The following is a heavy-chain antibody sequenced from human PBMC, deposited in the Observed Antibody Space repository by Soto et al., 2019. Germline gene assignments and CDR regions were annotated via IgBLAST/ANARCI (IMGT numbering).Heavy chain of an antibody. J-gene: IGHJ5*02. D-gene: IGHD2-15*01. CDR3: ARAHCSGGSCYSVQHWFDP. V-gene: IGHV4-4*02. CDR2: MYHSGST. Sequence: QVQLQESGPGLVKPSGTLSLTCAVSGGSISSSNWWSWVRQPPGKGLEWFGEMYHSGSTNHNTSLKNRVTIPVDKSKNQSSLKLSSVTAGDTAVYYSARAHCSGGSCYSVQHWFDPWGQGTLGTVSS. CDR1: GGSISSSNW.